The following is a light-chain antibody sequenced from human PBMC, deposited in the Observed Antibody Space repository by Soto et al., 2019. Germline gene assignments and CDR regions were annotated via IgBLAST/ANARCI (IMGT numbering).Light chain of an antibody. CDR2: VVS. Sequence: QSALTQPASVSGSPGQSIAISCTGTSSDVGGYNYVSWHQQHPGKAPKVLISVVSNRPSGVSNRFSAYKSGSTASLTVSGLQAEDEADYYCSSHGGRNNFYVFGAGKKVAVL. CDR3: SSHGGRNNFYV. J-gene: IGLJ1*01. CDR1: SSDVGGYNY. V-gene: IGLV2-14*01.